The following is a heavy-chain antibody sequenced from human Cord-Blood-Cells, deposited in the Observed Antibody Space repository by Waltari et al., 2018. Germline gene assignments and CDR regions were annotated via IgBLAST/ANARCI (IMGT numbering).Heavy chain of an antibody. J-gene: IGHJ4*02. Sequence: QVQRVESGGGVVQPGRSLRLSCAASGFTFSSYAMHWVRQAPGRGLEWVAVISYDGSNKYYADAVKGRFTISRDNSKTTLYLQMNSLRAEDTAVYYCARGIPTAAGIDYWGQGTLVTVSS. CDR3: ARGIPTAAGIDY. V-gene: IGHV3-30*04. CDR1: GFTFSSYA. CDR2: ISYDGSNK. D-gene: IGHD6-13*01.